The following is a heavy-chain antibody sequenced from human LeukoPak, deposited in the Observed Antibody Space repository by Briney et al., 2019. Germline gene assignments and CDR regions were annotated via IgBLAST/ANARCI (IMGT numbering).Heavy chain of an antibody. Sequence: ASVKVSCKASGYTFTSYAMQWVRQAPGQRFEWMGWINAGSGNRRYSQKFQDRVAISRDTSTNTVYMELSSLKSEDTAVYFCARESVWYGELSPSYYYSGMDVWGQGTTVIVSS. D-gene: IGHD3-10*01. CDR1: GYTFTSYA. CDR2: INAGSGNR. V-gene: IGHV1-3*01. J-gene: IGHJ6*02. CDR3: ARESVWYGELSPSYYYSGMDV.